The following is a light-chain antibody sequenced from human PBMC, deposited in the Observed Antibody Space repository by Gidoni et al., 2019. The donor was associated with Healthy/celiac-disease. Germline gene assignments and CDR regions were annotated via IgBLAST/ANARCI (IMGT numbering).Light chain of an antibody. J-gene: IGLJ2*01. CDR1: ALPTQY. V-gene: IGLV3-25*03. CDR2: KDS. Sequence: SYELTQPPSVSVSPGQTARITCSGDALPTQYAYWYQQKPGQAPVLVIYKDSERPSGIPGRFSGSSSGTTATLTVSGVQAEDEADYYCQSADSSGTPYVVFGGGTKLTVL. CDR3: QSADSSGTPYVV.